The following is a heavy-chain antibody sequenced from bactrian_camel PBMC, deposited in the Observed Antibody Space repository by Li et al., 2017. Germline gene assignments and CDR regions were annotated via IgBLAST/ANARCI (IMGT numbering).Heavy chain of an antibody. Sequence: HVQLVESGGGSVQTGGSLRLSCTTSGFSFADSDMGWYRHSPGQECELVSTISLSGSEYYAESVKGRFTISHDHAKNTMYLQMNSLKPEDTAMYYCAAGTYCGGSYWAYWLELARNVRYWGQGTQVTVS. D-gene: IGHD2*01. CDR2: ISLSGSE. J-gene: IGHJ4*01. CDR1: GFSFADSD. CDR3: AAGTYCGGSYWAYWLELARNVRY. V-gene: IGHV3S55*01.